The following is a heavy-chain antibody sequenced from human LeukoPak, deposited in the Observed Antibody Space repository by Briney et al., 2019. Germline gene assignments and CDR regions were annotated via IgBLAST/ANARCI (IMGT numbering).Heavy chain of an antibody. D-gene: IGHD2-15*01. V-gene: IGHV3-21*01. CDR1: GFTFSSYS. Sequence: GGSLRLSCAAAGFTFSSYSMNWVRQAPGKGLEWVSSISKTSTHIYYADSVKGRFTISRDNAKNSMYLQMNSLRAEDTAVYYCARVSGYCSGGSCYVIDAFDIWGQGTMVTVSS. J-gene: IGHJ3*02. CDR2: ISKTSTHI. CDR3: ARVSGYCSGGSCYVIDAFDI.